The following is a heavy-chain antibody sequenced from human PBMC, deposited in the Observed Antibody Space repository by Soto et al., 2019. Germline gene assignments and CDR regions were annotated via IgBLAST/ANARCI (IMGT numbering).Heavy chain of an antibody. CDR1: AYTFSSYG. D-gene: IGHD2-8*01. J-gene: IGHJ6*02. V-gene: IGHV1-18*01. Sequence: ASVKVSCNASAYTFSSYGISWVRQAPGQGLERMGWISAYNGKTKYAKKRQGRATMTTDTSTSTAYRELRSLRAEDTAVYCYGRGGGGRLMLYATYYYYYGMDVWGQGTTVTVSS. CDR2: ISAYNGKT. CDR3: GRGGGGRLMLYATYYYYYGMDV.